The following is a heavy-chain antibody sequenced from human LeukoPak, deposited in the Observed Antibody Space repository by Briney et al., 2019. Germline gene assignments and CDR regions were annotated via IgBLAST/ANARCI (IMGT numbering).Heavy chain of an antibody. V-gene: IGHV4-34*01. CDR2: INHSGST. CDR3: ARFSRLYCSSTSCYGYFDY. J-gene: IGHJ4*02. CDR1: GGSFSGYY. Sequence: SETLSLTCAVYGGSFSGYYCSWIRQPPGKGLEWIGEINHSGSTNYNPSLKSRVTMSVDTSKNQFSLKLSSVTAADTAVYYCARFSRLYCSSTSCYGYFDYWGQGTLVTVSS. D-gene: IGHD2-2*01.